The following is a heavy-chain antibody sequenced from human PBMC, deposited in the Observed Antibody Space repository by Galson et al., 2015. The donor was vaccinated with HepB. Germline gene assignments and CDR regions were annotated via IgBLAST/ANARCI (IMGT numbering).Heavy chain of an antibody. CDR1: GFTFSSYG. CDR2: ISYDGSNK. CDR3: AKAPWNRSSWYYYYYYGMDV. D-gene: IGHD6-13*01. J-gene: IGHJ6*02. Sequence: SLRLSCAASGFTFSSYGMHWVRQAPGKGLEWVAVISYDGSNKYYADSVKGRFTISRDNSKNTLYLQMNSLRAEDTAVYYCAKAPWNRSSWYYYYYYGMDVWGQGTTVTVSS. V-gene: IGHV3-30*18.